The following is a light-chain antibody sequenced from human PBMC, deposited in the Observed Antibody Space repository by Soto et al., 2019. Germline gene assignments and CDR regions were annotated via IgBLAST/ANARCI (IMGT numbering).Light chain of an antibody. Sequence: QSVLTQSPSASASLGASVKLTCTLSSGHSTYAIAWHQQQPDKGPRYLMKLNSDGSHSKGDGIPDRFSGSSSGAERHLTSSSLQSEDEADYYCQTWGTASHDGVFGGGTKRTVL. J-gene: IGLJ2*01. CDR2: LNSDGSH. CDR3: QTWGTASHDGV. V-gene: IGLV4-69*01. CDR1: SGHSTYA.